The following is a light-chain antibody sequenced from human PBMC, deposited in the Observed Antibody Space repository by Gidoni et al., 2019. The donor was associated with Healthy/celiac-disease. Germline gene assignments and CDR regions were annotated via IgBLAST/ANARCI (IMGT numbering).Light chain of an antibody. CDR2: LGS. CDR3: MQALQTPYT. J-gene: IGKJ2*01. V-gene: IGKV2-28*01. Sequence: YLQKPGQSPQLLIYLGSNRASGVPDRFSGSGSGTDFTLKISRVGAEDVGVYYCMQALQTPYTFGQGTKLEIK.